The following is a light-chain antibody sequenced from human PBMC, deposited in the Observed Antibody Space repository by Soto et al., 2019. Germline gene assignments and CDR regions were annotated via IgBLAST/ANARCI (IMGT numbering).Light chain of an antibody. CDR1: QSVSSSY. Sequence: EIVWTQSPGTLSLSPGERATLSCRASQSVSSSYLAWYQQKPGQAPRLLLYGASSRATGIPDRFSGSGSGTDFTLTISRLEPEDFAVYYCQQYGSSPGTFGQGTQVQIK. CDR3: QQYGSSPGT. CDR2: GAS. V-gene: IGKV3-20*01. J-gene: IGKJ1*01.